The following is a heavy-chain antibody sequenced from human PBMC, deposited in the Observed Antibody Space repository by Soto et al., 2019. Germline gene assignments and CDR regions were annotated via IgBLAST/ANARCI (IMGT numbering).Heavy chain of an antibody. Sequence: QVQLVQSGAEVKKPGSSVKVSCKASGGTFSSYAISWVRQAPGQGLEWMGGIIPIYGTANNAQKFQGRVTSTAEEYKNTAYMELSSLRSEDTAVYYCARVAGNYYYYGMDVWGQGTTVTVSS. V-gene: IGHV1-69*01. CDR2: IIPIYGTA. D-gene: IGHD2-15*01. CDR1: GGTFSSYA. CDR3: ARVAGNYYYYGMDV. J-gene: IGHJ6*02.